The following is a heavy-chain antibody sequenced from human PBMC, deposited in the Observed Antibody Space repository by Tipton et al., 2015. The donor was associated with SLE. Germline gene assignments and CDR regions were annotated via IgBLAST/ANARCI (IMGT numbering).Heavy chain of an antibody. CDR1: SYSIYNGFY. CDR2: IYRSGTA. J-gene: IGHJ4*02. V-gene: IGHV4-38-2*02. Sequence: LRLSCSASSYSIYNGFYWGWIRQSPGKGLEWIGSIYRSGTAYYNPSLKSRVTMSVDTSKNQFSLKLTSVTAADTAVYYCARDPYDSWSGYFGYWGQGTLVTVSS. D-gene: IGHD3-3*01. CDR3: ARDPYDSWSGYFGY.